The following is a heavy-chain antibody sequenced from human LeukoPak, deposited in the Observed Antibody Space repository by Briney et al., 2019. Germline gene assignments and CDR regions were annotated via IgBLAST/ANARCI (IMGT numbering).Heavy chain of an antibody. Sequence: GESLKISCKGSGYSFTSYWIGWVRQMPGKGLEWMGIIYPGDSDTRYSPSFQGQVTISADKSISTAYLQWSSLKASDTAMYYRARRGLGYSSGWYGGYYGMDVWGQGTTVTVSS. J-gene: IGHJ6*02. CDR2: IYPGDSDT. V-gene: IGHV5-51*01. D-gene: IGHD6-19*01. CDR3: ARRGLGYSSGWYGGYYGMDV. CDR1: GYSFTSYW.